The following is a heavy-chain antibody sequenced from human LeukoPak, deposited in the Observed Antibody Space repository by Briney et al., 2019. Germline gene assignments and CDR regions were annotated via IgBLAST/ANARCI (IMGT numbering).Heavy chain of an antibody. CDR1: GFTFSSYG. D-gene: IGHD2-2*01. V-gene: IGHV3-33*01. Sequence: GRSLRLSWAASGFTFSSYGMHWVRQAPGKGLEWVAVIWYDGSNKYYADSVKGRFTISRDNSKNTLYLQMNSLRAEDTAVYYRAREAGYCSSTSCYFSHWFDPWGQGTLVTVSS. J-gene: IGHJ5*02. CDR2: IWYDGSNK. CDR3: AREAGYCSSTSCYFSHWFDP.